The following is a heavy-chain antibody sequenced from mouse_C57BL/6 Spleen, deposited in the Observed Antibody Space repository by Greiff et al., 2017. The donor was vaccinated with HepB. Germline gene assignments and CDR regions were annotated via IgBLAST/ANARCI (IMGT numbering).Heavy chain of an antibody. CDR2: INPSNGGT. J-gene: IGHJ4*01. Sequence: QVQLQQPGTELVKPGASVKLSCKASGYTFTSYWMHWVKQRPGQGLEWIGNINPSNGGTNYNEKFKSKATLTLDKSSSTAYIQLSSLTSEDSAVYYCAKRAYYSNLYYAMDYWGQGTSVTVSS. CDR1: GYTFTSYW. D-gene: IGHD2-5*01. V-gene: IGHV1-53*01. CDR3: AKRAYYSNLYYAMDY.